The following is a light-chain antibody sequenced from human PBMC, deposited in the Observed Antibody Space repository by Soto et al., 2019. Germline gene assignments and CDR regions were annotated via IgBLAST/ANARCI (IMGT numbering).Light chain of an antibody. V-gene: IGKV3-11*01. J-gene: IGKJ2*01. CDR2: LES. CDR3: QQRRNWPPYT. Sequence: EIVLTQSPATLSLSPGERATLSGRASQSGSSYLSWYQQKLGQAPRLLIYLESNRGTGIPDRIRGSGSGTDFTLTISSLDPEDFAVYYCQQRRNWPPYTFGQGNQLPIK. CDR1: QSGSSY.